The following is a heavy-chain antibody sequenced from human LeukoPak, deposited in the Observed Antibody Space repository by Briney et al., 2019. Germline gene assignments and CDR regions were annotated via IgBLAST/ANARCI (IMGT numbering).Heavy chain of an antibody. J-gene: IGHJ4*02. CDR1: GFPFSNYG. CDR2: IKEDGGEI. CDR3: VREDRSCYYH. V-gene: IGHV3-7*03. Sequence: GGSLRLSCAASGFPFSNYGMSWVSQAGGGGLEWGANIKEDGGEIYYVDSVKGRFTISKDNAKNSLYLQMNSLRAADTAVYYCVREDRSCYYHWRQGTVVIVS. D-gene: IGHD1-26*01.